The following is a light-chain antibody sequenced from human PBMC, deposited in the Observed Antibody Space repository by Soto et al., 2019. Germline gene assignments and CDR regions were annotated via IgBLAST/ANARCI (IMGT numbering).Light chain of an antibody. J-gene: IGLJ1*01. CDR2: EAT. CDR1: SSDVGSYNL. Sequence: QSALTQPASVSGSPGQSITISCTGTSSDVGSYNLVSWYQQHPGKAPKFMIYEATKRPPGVSNRFSGSKSGNTASLTISGLQAEDEADYYCCSYAGSSTYVFGTGTKLTVL. CDR3: CSYAGSSTYV. V-gene: IGLV2-23*01.